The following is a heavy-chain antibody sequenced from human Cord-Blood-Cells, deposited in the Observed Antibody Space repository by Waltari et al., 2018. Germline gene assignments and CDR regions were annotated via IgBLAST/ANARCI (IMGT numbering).Heavy chain of an antibody. Sequence: QVQLQESGPGLVKPSETLSLTCAVSGYSISSGYSWGWIRQPPGKGLEWIGSIYHRGSSYYNPSLKSRVTISVDTSKNQFSLKLSSVTAADTAVYYCARGGSSSWYEYVPPEHWGQGTLVTVSS. J-gene: IGHJ1*01. D-gene: IGHD6-13*01. V-gene: IGHV4-38-2*01. CDR3: ARGGSSSWYEYVPPEH. CDR2: IYHRGSS. CDR1: GYSISSGYS.